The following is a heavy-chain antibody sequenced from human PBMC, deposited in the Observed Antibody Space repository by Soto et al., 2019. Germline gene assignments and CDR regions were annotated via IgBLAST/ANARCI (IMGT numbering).Heavy chain of an antibody. J-gene: IGHJ5*02. V-gene: IGHV1-69*01. CDR3: ARGGAITMVRGVTQNWCDP. CDR2: IIPIFGTA. Sequence: QVQLVQSGAEVKKPGSSVKVSCKASEGTFSSYAISWVRQAPGQGLEWMGGIIPIFGTANYAQKFQGRVTITADESTSTAYMELSSLRSEDTAVYYCARGGAITMVRGVTQNWCDPWGQGTLVTVSS. D-gene: IGHD3-10*01. CDR1: EGTFSSYA.